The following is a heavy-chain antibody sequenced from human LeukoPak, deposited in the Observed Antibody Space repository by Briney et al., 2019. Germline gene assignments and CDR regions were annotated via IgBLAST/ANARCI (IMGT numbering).Heavy chain of an antibody. Sequence: ASVKVSCKVSGYTLTELSMHWVRQAPGQGLEWMGWINPNSGGTNYAQKFQGRVTMTRDTSISTAYMELSRLRCDDTAVYYCARMRTTVTSAFDIWGQGTMVTVSS. V-gene: IGHV1-2*02. D-gene: IGHD4-17*01. CDR3: ARMRTTVTSAFDI. CDR1: GYTLTELS. J-gene: IGHJ3*02. CDR2: INPNSGGT.